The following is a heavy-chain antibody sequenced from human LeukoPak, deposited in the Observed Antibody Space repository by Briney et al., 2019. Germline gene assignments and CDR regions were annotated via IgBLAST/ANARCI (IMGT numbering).Heavy chain of an antibody. J-gene: IGHJ4*02. CDR2: ISSSTSYT. V-gene: IGHV3-11*06. Sequence: NPGGSLRLSCAASGFTFSGYYMSWIRQAPGKGLEWVSYISSSTSYTNYADSVKGRFTISRDDAKNSLFLQMNSLRAEDTAVYFCAKISGSGWYFDYWGQGTLVTVSS. CDR1: GFTFSGYY. CDR3: AKISGSGWYFDY. D-gene: IGHD6-19*01.